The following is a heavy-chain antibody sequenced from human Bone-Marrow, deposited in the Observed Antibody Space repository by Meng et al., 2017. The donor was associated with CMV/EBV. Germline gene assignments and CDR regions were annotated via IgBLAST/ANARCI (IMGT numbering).Heavy chain of an antibody. J-gene: IGHJ4*02. CDR2: INHSGNT. V-gene: IGHV4-34*01. CDR1: GGYYSGYY. Sequence: CGGYYSGYYWSWIRRPPEKGLEWIGEINHSGNTNYSPSLKSRVTISVDTSKNQFSLKLSSVTAADTAVYYCARGGELVGATTGDFDYWGQGTLVTVSS. CDR3: ARGGELVGATTGDFDY. D-gene: IGHD1-26*01.